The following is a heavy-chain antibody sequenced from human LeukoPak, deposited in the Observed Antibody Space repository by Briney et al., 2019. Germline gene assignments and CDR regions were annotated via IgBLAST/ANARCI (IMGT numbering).Heavy chain of an antibody. CDR3: ARQRGMVRVNDY. D-gene: IGHD3-10*01. Sequence: PSQTLSLTCTVSGGSISSGSYYWSWIRQPAGKGLEWIGRIYTSGSTNYNPSLKSRVTISVDTSKNQFSLKLSSVTAADTAVYYCARQRGMVRVNDYWGQGTLVTVSS. V-gene: IGHV4-61*02. J-gene: IGHJ4*02. CDR1: GGSISSGSYY. CDR2: IYTSGST.